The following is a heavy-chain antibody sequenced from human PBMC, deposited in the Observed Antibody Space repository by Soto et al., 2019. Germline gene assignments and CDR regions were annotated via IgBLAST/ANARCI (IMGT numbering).Heavy chain of an antibody. CDR1: GFTFSSYA. J-gene: IGHJ6*02. CDR3: ARDFAAAAGIGVEYYYYYGMDV. D-gene: IGHD6-13*01. CDR2: ISYDGSNK. V-gene: IGHV3-30-3*01. Sequence: GGSLRLSCAASGFTFSSYAMHWVRQAPGKGLEWVAVISYDGSNKYYADSVKGRFTISRDNSKNTLYLQMNSLRAEDTAVYYCARDFAAAAGIGVEYYYYYGMDVWGQGTTVTVSS.